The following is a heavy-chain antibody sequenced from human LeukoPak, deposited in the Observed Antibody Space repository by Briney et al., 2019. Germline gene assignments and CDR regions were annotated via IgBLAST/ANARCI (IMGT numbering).Heavy chain of an antibody. CDR1: GFTFSSYA. CDR2: ISSDGGST. Sequence: PGGSLRLSCAASGFTFSSYAMHWVRQAPGKGLEYLSTISSDGGSTYYANSVKGRFTISRDNSKNTLYLQMGNLRAEDMAVYYCARVSSSRYFAYWGQGTLVTVSS. D-gene: IGHD6-13*01. CDR3: ARVSSSRYFAY. V-gene: IGHV3-64*01. J-gene: IGHJ4*02.